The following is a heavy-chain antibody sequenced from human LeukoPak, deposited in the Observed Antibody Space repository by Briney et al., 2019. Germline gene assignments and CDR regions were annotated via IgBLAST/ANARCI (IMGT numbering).Heavy chain of an antibody. V-gene: IGHV1-69*13. Sequence: GASVRVSCKASGGTCISYAISWVRQAPGQGLEWMGGIIPIFGTANYAQKFQGRVTITADESTSTAYMELSSLRSEDTAVYYCARSARKYSRLPRYYYGMDVWGQGTTVTVSS. CDR3: ARSARKYSRLPRYYYGMDV. CDR2: IIPIFGTA. CDR1: GGTCISYA. J-gene: IGHJ6*02. D-gene: IGHD6-6*01.